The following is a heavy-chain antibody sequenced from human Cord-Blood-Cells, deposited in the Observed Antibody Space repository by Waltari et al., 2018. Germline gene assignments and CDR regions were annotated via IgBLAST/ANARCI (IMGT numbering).Heavy chain of an antibody. CDR2: IDWDDDK. CDR1: GLSLSTSGMR. J-gene: IGHJ3*02. Sequence: QVTLKESGPALVKPTQTLTLTCTFPGLSLSTSGMRVSWIRQPPGKALEWLARIDWDDDKFYSTSLQTKLTISKDTSKNQVVLTMTNMDPVDTATYYCVRMTSSGLGYCIGGSCYDAFDIWGQGSMVTVSS. V-gene: IGHV2-70*04. D-gene: IGHD2-15*01. CDR3: VRMTSSGLGYCIGGSCYDAFDI.